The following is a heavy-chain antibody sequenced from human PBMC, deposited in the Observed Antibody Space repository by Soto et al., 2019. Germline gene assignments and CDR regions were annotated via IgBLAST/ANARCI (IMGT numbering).Heavy chain of an antibody. D-gene: IGHD3-10*01. CDR1: GYTFTSYG. CDR3: ARRGTMVRGVREYYYYYGMDV. CDR2: ISAYNGNT. J-gene: IGHJ6*02. V-gene: IGHV1-18*01. Sequence: ASVKVSCKASGYTFTSYGISWVRQAPGQGLEWMGWISAYNGNTNYAQKLQGRVTMTTDTSTSTAYMELRSLRSDDTAVYYCARRGTMVRGVREYYYYYGMDVWGQGTTVTVSS.